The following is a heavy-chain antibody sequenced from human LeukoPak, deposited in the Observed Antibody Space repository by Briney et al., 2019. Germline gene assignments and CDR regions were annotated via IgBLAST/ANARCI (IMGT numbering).Heavy chain of an antibody. Sequence: GGSLRLSCAASGFTFSSYAMSWARQAPAKGLEWVSAISGSGGSTYYADSVKGRFTISRDNSKNTLYLQMNSLRAEDTAVYYCAKGAWFGELSQIDYWGQGTLVTVSS. CDR2: ISGSGGST. V-gene: IGHV3-23*01. J-gene: IGHJ4*02. D-gene: IGHD3-10*01. CDR1: GFTFSSYA. CDR3: AKGAWFGELSQIDY.